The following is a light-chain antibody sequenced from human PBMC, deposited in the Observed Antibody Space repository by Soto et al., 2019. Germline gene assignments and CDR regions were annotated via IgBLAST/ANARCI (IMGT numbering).Light chain of an antibody. J-gene: IGLJ2*01. Sequence: QLVVTQSPSASASLGASVKLTCTLSSGHSSYAIAWHQQQPEKGPRYLMKLDSDGSHTKGDAIPDRFSGSSSGAERYLTISSLQSEDEPDYYCLTWGTGIHVVFGGGTKLTVL. V-gene: IGLV4-69*01. CDR1: SGHSSYA. CDR3: LTWGTGIHVV. CDR2: LDSDGSH.